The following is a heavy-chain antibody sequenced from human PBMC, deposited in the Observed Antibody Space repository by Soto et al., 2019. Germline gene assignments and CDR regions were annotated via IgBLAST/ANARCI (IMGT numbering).Heavy chain of an antibody. CDR2: IIPIFGTA. J-gene: IGHJ6*02. V-gene: IGHV1-69*06. Sequence: QVQLVQSGAEVKKPGSSVKVSCKASGGTFSSYAISWVRQAPGQGLEWMGGIIPIFGTANYAQKFQGRVTITADKSTSTAYMELSSLRSEDTAVYYCARDGAICSGGSCRENYYYGMDVWGQGTTVPVSS. CDR1: GGTFSSYA. D-gene: IGHD2-15*01. CDR3: ARDGAICSGGSCRENYYYGMDV.